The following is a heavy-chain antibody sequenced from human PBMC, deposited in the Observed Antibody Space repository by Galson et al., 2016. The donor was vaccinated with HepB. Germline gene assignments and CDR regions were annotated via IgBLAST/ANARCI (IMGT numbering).Heavy chain of an antibody. CDR1: GFTFNNYA. Sequence: SLRLSCAPSGFTFNNYAMSWVRQAPGKGLEWVSGISAGVGTTYYADSVKGRFTISRDNSKSTLLLQMNSLRAEDTAVYYCAKTQEEVCGVLSLGLHPDKNKHYLNVDVSGQGTTV. CDR3: AKTQEEVCGVLSLGLHPDKNKHYLNVDV. D-gene: IGHD3-10*01. J-gene: IGHJ6*02. CDR2: ISAGVGTT. V-gene: IGHV3-23*01.